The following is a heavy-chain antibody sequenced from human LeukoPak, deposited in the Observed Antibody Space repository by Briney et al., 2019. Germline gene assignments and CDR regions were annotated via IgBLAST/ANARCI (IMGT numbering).Heavy chain of an antibody. CDR2: INPNSGGT. CDR3: ARGGYDYHFDY. D-gene: IGHD3-16*01. CDR1: GYTFTSYY. Sequence: ASVTVSCKASGYTFTSYYMHWVRQAPGQGLEWMGWINPNSGGTKYAQKFQGRVTMTRDTSISTAYMELSRLRSDDTAVYYCARGGYDYHFDYWGQGTLVTVSS. J-gene: IGHJ4*02. V-gene: IGHV1-2*02.